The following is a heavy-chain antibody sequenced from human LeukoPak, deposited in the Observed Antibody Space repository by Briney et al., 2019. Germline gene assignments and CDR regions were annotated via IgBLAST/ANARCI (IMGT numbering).Heavy chain of an antibody. CDR3: AREIRDWYNSGWYVSAAGYFDY. Sequence: GGSLRLSCAASGFTFSSYEMNWVRQAPGKGLEWVSYISSSDNTIYYADSVKGRFTISRDNAKNSLYLQMNSLRAEDTAVYYCAREIRDWYNSGWYVSAAGYFDYWGQGTLVTVSS. J-gene: IGHJ4*02. V-gene: IGHV3-48*03. D-gene: IGHD6-19*01. CDR2: ISSSDNTI. CDR1: GFTFSSYE.